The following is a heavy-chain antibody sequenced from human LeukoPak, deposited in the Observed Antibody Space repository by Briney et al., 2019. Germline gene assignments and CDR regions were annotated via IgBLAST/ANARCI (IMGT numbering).Heavy chain of an antibody. CDR1: GFTFSSYG. V-gene: IGHV3-30*18. CDR2: ISYDGSNK. CDR3: AKDGAVSDFHGMDV. J-gene: IGHJ6*02. Sequence: PGRSLRLSCAASGFTFSSYGMHWVRQAPGKGLEWVAVISYDGSNKYYADSVKGRFTISRDNSKNTLYLQMNSLRAEDTAVYYCAKDGAVSDFHGMDVWGQGTTVTVSS. D-gene: IGHD3-3*01.